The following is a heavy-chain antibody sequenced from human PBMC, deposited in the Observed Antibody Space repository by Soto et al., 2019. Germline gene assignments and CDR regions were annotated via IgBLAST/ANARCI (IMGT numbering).Heavy chain of an antibody. D-gene: IGHD3-9*01. V-gene: IGHV3-23*01. J-gene: IGHJ4*02. Sequence: GGSLRLSCAASGFSFAGYALTWVRQAPGKGLEWVAAISGGGGGTYYADSVKGRFTISRDNSMHTVFLQMNSLRTGDTALYFCAKTQTFNGYYNAFDYWGQGTRVTVSS. CDR1: GFSFAGYA. CDR2: ISGGGGGT. CDR3: AKTQTFNGYYNAFDY.